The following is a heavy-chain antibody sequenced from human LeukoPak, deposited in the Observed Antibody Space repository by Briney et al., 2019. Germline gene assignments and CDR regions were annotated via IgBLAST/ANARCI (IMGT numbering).Heavy chain of an antibody. V-gene: IGHV1-69*06. J-gene: IGHJ4*02. CDR3: AREGGEYYDSSGLDY. D-gene: IGHD3-22*01. CDR2: IIPIFGTA. CDR1: GGTFSSYA. Sequence: SVKVSCKASGGTFSSYAISWVRQAPGQGLEWMGGIIPIFGTANYAQKFRGRVTITADKSTRTAYMELSSLRSEDTAVYYCAREGGEYYDSSGLDYWGQGTLVTVSS.